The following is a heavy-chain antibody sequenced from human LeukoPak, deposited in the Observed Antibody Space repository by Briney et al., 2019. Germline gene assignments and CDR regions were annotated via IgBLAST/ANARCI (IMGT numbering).Heavy chain of an antibody. Sequence: PSETLSLTCAVYGGSFSGYYWSWIRQPPGKGLEWVSYILNSGTTTYYADSVKGRFTISRDNAKNSLYLQMNSLRAEDTGVYYCARDPPDYWGQGILVTVSS. CDR2: ILNSGTTT. J-gene: IGHJ4*02. V-gene: IGHV3-11*04. CDR1: GGSFSGYY. CDR3: ARDPPDY.